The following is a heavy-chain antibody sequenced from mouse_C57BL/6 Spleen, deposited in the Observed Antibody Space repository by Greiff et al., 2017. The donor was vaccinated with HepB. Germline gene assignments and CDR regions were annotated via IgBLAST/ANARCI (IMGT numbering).Heavy chain of an antibody. CDR1: GYAFSSYW. D-gene: IGHD2-2*01. J-gene: IGHJ2*01. V-gene: IGHV1-80*01. CDR2: IYPGDGDT. CDR3: ARRIYGYDVNYFDY. Sequence: VQLQQSGAELVKPGASVKISCKASGYAFSSYWMNWVKQRPGKGLEWIGQIYPGDGDTNYNGKFKGKATLTADKSSSTAYMQLSSLTSEDSAVYFCARRIYGYDVNYFDYWGQGTTLTVSS.